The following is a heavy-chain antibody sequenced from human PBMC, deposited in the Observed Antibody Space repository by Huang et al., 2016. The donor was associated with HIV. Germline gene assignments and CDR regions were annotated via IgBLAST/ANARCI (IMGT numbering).Heavy chain of an antibody. D-gene: IGHD3-16*01. V-gene: IGHV3-23*01. CDR2: VSASGNRT. J-gene: IGHJ4*02. CDR3: TTLSYYHSGY. CDR1: GLSFDTYA. Sequence: EVQLSQSGGGFVQPGESLRLSCTASGLSFDTYAMNWVRQAPGKGLEWVSSVSASGNRTFYADSVKDRSTISRDNSNNTLYMQMRSVAVDDTATYYCTTLSYYHSGYWGQGALVTVSS.